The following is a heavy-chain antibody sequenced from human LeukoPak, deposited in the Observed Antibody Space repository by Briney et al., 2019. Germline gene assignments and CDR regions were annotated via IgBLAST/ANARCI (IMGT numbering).Heavy chain of an antibody. V-gene: IGHV1-2*02. J-gene: IGHJ3*02. D-gene: IGHD3-22*01. CDR2: INPNSGGT. Sequence: ASVKVSCKASGYTFTGYYMHWVRQAPGQGLEWMGWINPNSGGTNYAQKFQGRVTMTRGTSTSTVYMELSSLRSEDTAVFYCARGEMYYYDSTGYSDSFDIWGQGTMVTVSS. CDR3: ARGEMYYYDSTGYSDSFDI. CDR1: GYTFTGYY.